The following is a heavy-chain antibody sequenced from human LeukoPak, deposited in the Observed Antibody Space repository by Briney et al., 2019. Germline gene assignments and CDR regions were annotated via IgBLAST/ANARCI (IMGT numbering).Heavy chain of an antibody. V-gene: IGHV3-23*01. CDR2: ISDSGGST. CDR3: AKAVRVVPTVDFDF. D-gene: IGHD4/OR15-4a*01. Sequence: GGPVRLSCAACGFIFNNYAMSWVRQASGKGLEWVSAISDSGGSTYYADSVKGRVPISRDNSKNRLYLQLNSLRAEDPAVYYCAKAVRVVPTVDFDFWGQGTLVTVSS. CDR1: GFIFNNYA. J-gene: IGHJ4*02.